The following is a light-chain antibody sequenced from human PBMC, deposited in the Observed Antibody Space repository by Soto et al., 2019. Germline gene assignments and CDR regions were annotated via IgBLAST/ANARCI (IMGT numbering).Light chain of an antibody. CDR1: SSDFGDYNF. V-gene: IGLV2-14*01. CDR2: NVT. Sequence: QSALTQPASVSGSPGQSITISCTGTSSDFGDYNFVSWYQQHPGKAPKFMIYNVTDRPSGISNRFSGSKSGNTASLNISGLRPEDEADYYCISYASTSPHVVFGGGT. J-gene: IGLJ2*01. CDR3: ISYASTSPHVV.